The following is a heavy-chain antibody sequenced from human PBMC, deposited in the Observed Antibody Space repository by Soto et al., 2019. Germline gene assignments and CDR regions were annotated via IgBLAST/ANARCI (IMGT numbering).Heavy chain of an antibody. V-gene: IGHV3-74*01. Sequence: EVPLVESGGGLVQPGESLRLSCAASGYTFSPFWMHWVRQAPGKGLVWVSHINGDSTTILYADSVRGRFTISRDNAKNTLYLQMNSLKGEDTAVYYCVRDRGNPDSFNVWGRGTMVTVSS. CDR1: GYTFSPFW. CDR2: INGDSTTI. D-gene: IGHD3-10*01. J-gene: IGHJ3*01. CDR3: VRDRGNPDSFNV.